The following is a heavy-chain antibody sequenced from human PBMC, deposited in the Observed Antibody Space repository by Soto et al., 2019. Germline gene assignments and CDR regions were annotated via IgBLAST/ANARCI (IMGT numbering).Heavy chain of an antibody. CDR2: IKSKTDGGTT. D-gene: IGHD3-3*01. Sequence: EVQLVESGGGLVKPGGSFSLPCEASGFTSGTAWWSWVRKAPGKGRGWVGGIKSKTDGGTTDYAAPVKGRFTISRDDSKNTLYLQMNSLKTEDTAVYYCTTLDYDFWSGYSRGWFDPWGQGTLVTVSS. J-gene: IGHJ5*02. CDR1: GFTSGTAW. CDR3: TTLDYDFWSGYSRGWFDP. V-gene: IGHV3-15*01.